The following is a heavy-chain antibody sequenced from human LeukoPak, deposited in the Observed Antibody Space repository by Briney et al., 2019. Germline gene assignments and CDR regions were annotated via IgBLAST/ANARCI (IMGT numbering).Heavy chain of an antibody. Sequence: PGGSLRLSCAASGFIFSSYGMHWVRQAPGKGLEWVAVIWYDGSNKYYAASVKGPFSISRDNSKNTLYLQMNSLRAEDTAVYYCARWVGAAGFDYWGQGTLVTVSS. CDR3: ARWVGAAGFDY. CDR1: GFIFSSYG. V-gene: IGHV3-33*01. J-gene: IGHJ4*02. CDR2: IWYDGSNK. D-gene: IGHD2-15*01.